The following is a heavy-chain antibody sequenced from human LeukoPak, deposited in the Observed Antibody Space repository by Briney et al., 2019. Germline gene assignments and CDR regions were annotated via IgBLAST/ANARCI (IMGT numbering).Heavy chain of an antibody. J-gene: IGHJ3*01. CDR2: MYSGGST. D-gene: IGHD2-15*01. Sequence: GGSLRLSCTASGFTVKSNYMSWVRQSPRKGLEWVSIMYSGGSTDYADSVKGRFIISRDHSKNTLYLQMNSLRAEDTAVYYCARDRYCSGGSCYGDAFDLWGQGTMVTVSS. V-gene: IGHV3-53*01. CDR1: GFTVKSNY. CDR3: ARDRYCSGGSCYGDAFDL.